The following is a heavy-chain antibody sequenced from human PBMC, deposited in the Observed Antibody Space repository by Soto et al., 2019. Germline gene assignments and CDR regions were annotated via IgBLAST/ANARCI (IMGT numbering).Heavy chain of an antibody. D-gene: IGHD2-2*01. J-gene: IGHJ6*02. V-gene: IGHV5-10-1*01. Sequence: PGESPKISCKGSGYSFTSYWISWVRQMPGKGLEWMGRIDPSDSYTNYSPSFQGHVTISADKSISTAYLQWSSLKASDTAMYYCASSPRGYCSSTSCRELGNYYGMDVWGQGTTVTVSS. CDR2: IDPSDSYT. CDR3: ASSPRGYCSSTSCRELGNYYGMDV. CDR1: GYSFTSYW.